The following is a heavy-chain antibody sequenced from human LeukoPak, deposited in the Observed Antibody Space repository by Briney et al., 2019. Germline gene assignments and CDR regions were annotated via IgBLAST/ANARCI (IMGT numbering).Heavy chain of an antibody. CDR3: ARGWDILWFGPSDNHFDY. V-gene: IGHV4-34*01. D-gene: IGHD3-10*01. CDR2: INHSGST. Sequence: PSETLSLTCAVYGGSFSGYYWSWIRQPPGKGLEWIGEINHSGSTNYNPSLKSRVTISVDTSKNQFSLKLSSVTAADTAVYYCARGWDILWFGPSDNHFDYWGQGTLVTVSS. CDR1: GGSFSGYY. J-gene: IGHJ4*02.